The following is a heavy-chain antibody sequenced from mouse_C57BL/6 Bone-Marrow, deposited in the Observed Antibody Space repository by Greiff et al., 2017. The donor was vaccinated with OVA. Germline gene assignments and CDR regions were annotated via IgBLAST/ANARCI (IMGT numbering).Heavy chain of an antibody. Sequence: EVQLQQSGPELVKPGASVKISCKASGYSFTGYYMNWVKQSPEKSLEWIGEINPSTGGTTYNQKFKAKATLTVDKSSSTAYMQLNSLTSEDSAVYYCAKGYYYGMLFDYWGQGTTLTVSS. V-gene: IGHV1-42*01. CDR1: GYSFTGYY. CDR2: INPSTGGT. J-gene: IGHJ2*01. CDR3: AKGYYYGMLFDY. D-gene: IGHD1-1*01.